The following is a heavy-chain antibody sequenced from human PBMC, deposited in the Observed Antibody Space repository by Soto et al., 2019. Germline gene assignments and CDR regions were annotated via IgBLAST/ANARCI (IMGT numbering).Heavy chain of an antibody. CDR1: GFTFSSYA. CDR3: AKDIRYIYSFTGFRPKSALYQHYDGTDV. V-gene: IGHV3-23*01. CDR2: ISVTGDT. Sequence: GGSLRLSCAASGFTFSSYAMNWVRQAPGKGPEWVSHISVTGDTYYADSVKGRFTISRDNSKNTLFLQMNSLRAEDTAVYYCAKDIRYIYSFTGFRPKSALYQHYDGTDVWGQPTTVTLSS. J-gene: IGHJ6*02. D-gene: IGHD3-9*01.